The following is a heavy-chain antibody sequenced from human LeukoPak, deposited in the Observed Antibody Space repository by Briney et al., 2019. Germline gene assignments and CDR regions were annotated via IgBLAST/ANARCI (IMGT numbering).Heavy chain of an antibody. J-gene: IGHJ4*02. V-gene: IGHV3-74*01. CDR3: AGGLSDYYYTIGY. CDR2: INSDGSNT. D-gene: IGHD3-22*01. CDR1: GFTVTNYW. Sequence: GGSLRLSCTTSGFTVTNYWMHWVRQAPGKGLVWVSRINSDGSNTNYAGSVKGRFTISRDNAKDTLYLQMNSLRAEDTAVYYCAGGLSDYYYTIGYWGQGTLVTVSS.